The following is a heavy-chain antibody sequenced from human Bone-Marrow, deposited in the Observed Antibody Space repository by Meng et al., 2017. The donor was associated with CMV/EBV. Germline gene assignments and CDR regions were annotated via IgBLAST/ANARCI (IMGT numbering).Heavy chain of an antibody. V-gene: IGHV6-1*01. D-gene: IGHD6-6*01. J-gene: IGHJ3*02. CDR2: TYYRSKWYN. Sequence: TSYDINWVRQATGQGLEWLGRTYYRSKWYNDYAVSVKSRITINPDTSKNQFSLQLNSVTPEDTAVYYCARTSIAARPRAFDIWGQGTMVTVSS. CDR1: TSYD. CDR3: ARTSIAARPRAFDI.